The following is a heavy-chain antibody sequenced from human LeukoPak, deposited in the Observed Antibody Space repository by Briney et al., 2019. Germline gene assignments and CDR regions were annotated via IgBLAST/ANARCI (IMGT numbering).Heavy chain of an antibody. CDR3: AKDTAYTMIVGALRYFDY. CDR2: ISSSSSYI. Sequence: PGGSLRLSCAASGFTFSSYSMNWVRQAPGKGLEWVSSISSSSSYIYYADSVKGRFTISRDNAKNSLYLQMNSLRAEDTAVYYCAKDTAYTMIVGALRYFDYWGQGTLVTVSS. D-gene: IGHD3-22*01. CDR1: GFTFSSYS. V-gene: IGHV3-21*01. J-gene: IGHJ4*02.